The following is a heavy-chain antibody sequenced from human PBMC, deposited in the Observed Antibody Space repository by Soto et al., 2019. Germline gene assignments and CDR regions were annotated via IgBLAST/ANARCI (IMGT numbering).Heavy chain of an antibody. CDR2: ISSSGSTI. J-gene: IGHJ5*02. D-gene: IGHD6-13*01. CDR1: GFTFSDSY. CDR3: SRVVAGGAVCLDP. V-gene: IGHV3-11*01. Sequence: GGSLRRSSAASGFTFSDSYMSWIRQAPGKGLEWVSYISSSGSTIYYADSVKGRFTISRDNAKNSLYLQMNSLRAEDTAVYYCSRVVAGGAVCLDPWGQGPLVTGFS.